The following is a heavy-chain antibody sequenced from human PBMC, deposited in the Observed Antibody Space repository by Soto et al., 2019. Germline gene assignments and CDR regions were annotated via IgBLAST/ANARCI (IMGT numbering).Heavy chain of an antibody. CDR3: ARHNYGSGSTYFDY. CDR1: GGSISSYY. D-gene: IGHD3-10*01. J-gene: IGHJ4*02. CDR2: IYYSGST. Sequence: NPSETLSLTCTVSGGSISSYYWSWIRQPPGKGLEWIGYIYYSGSTNYNPSLKSRVTISVDTSKNQFSLKLNSMTAADTAVYYCARHNYGSGSTYFDYWGQGTQVTVSS. V-gene: IGHV4-59*08.